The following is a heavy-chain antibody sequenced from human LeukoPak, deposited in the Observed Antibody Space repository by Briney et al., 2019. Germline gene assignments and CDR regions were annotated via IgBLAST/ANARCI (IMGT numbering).Heavy chain of an antibody. CDR2: VYYSGST. D-gene: IGHD7-27*01. CDR3: ASNTGTVFDY. CDR1: GDFITAYY. Sequence: PSETLSLTCTVSGDFITAYYWSWIRQPPGKGLEWIGYVYYSGSTEYNPSLRSRVTISLEMPKHQFSLNLTSVTAADTAVYYCASNTGTVFDYWGQGALVTVSS. V-gene: IGHV4-59*01. J-gene: IGHJ4*02.